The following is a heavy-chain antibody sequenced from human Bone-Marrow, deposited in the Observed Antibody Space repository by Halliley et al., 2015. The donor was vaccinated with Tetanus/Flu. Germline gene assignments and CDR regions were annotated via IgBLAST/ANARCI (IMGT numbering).Heavy chain of an antibody. Sequence: TLSLTCTVSGGSISGYYWSWVRQTPGRGLEWLGYIHYRGSTNYNPSLKPRVTISLDTSKNQFSLRLSSVTAADTAVYYCARLGSYYAFTGYGRDAEYFQHWGHGTQVAVSS. V-gene: IGHV4-59*08. CDR3: ARLGSYYAFTGYGRDAEYFQH. D-gene: IGHD3-9*01. CDR1: GGSISGYY. CDR2: IHYRGST. J-gene: IGHJ1*01.